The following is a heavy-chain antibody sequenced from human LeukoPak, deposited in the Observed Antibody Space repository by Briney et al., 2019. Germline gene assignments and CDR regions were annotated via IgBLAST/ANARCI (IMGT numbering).Heavy chain of an antibody. D-gene: IGHD3-22*01. CDR2: ISGSGGST. Sequence: PGGSLRLSCAASGFTFSTKAMSWVRQAPGKGLEWVSAISGSGGSTYYADSVKGRFTISRDNSKNTLYLQMNSLRAEDTAVYYCAKDLGGGIVVLTHYYFDYWGQGTLVTVSS. V-gene: IGHV3-23*01. CDR1: GFTFSTKA. J-gene: IGHJ4*02. CDR3: AKDLGGGIVVLTHYYFDY.